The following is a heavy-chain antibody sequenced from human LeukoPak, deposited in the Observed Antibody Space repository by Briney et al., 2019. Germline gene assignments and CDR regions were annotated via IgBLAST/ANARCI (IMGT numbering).Heavy chain of an antibody. D-gene: IGHD1-26*01. V-gene: IGHV4-59*08. CDR2: IYYSGNT. CDR1: GGSISNYY. Sequence: SETLSLTCTVSGGSISNYYWSWIRQPPGKGLEWIGYIYYSGNTNYNPSLKSRVTISVDTSKNQFSLKLSSVTAADTAVYYCARTNSGTYYSVDYWGQGTLVTVSS. J-gene: IGHJ4*02. CDR3: ARTNSGTYYSVDY.